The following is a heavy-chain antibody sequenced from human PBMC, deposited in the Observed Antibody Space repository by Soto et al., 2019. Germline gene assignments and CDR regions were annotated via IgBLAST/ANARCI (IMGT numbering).Heavy chain of an antibody. D-gene: IGHD3-16*01. Sequence: SVKVSCEASGGTXXSXASSXVRQAPGQGLEWMGGIIPIFGTANYAQKFQGRVTMTRDTSISTAYMELSRLRSDDTAVYYCARDHRTYDYVWGTFDYWGQGTPVTVSS. V-gene: IGHV1-69*05. J-gene: IGHJ4*02. CDR2: IIPIFGTA. CDR3: ARDHRTYDYVWGTFDY. CDR1: GGTXXSXA.